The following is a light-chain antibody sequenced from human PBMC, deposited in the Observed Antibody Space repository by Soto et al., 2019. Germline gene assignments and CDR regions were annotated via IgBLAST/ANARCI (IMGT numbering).Light chain of an antibody. V-gene: IGKV3-15*01. CDR3: QQYGTTLWT. CDR1: QSINSN. Sequence: VLTQSPATLSLSPGERATPSCTASQSINSNLAWYQQRPGQAPRLLSYGASTRATGIPARFSGSGSGTDFTLTIIRLEPEDFEVYYCQQYGTTLWTFGQGTKVDIK. CDR2: GAS. J-gene: IGKJ1*01.